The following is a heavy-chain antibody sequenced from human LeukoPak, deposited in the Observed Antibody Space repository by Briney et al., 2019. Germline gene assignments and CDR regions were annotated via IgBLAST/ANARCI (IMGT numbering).Heavy chain of an antibody. D-gene: IGHD2-21*01. J-gene: IGHJ4*02. CDR3: ARDSPNEAILWWSIDY. CDR2: ISSSGSTI. V-gene: IGHV3-48*03. CDR1: GFTFSRYE. Sequence: GGSLRLSCAASGFTFSRYEMNWVRQAPGKGLEWVSYISSSGSTIYYADSVKGRFTISRDNARNSLYLQMNSLRAEDTAVYYCARDSPNEAILWWSIDYWGQGTLVTVSS.